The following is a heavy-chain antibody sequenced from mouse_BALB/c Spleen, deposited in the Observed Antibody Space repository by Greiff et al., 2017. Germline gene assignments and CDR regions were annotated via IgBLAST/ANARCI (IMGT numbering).Heavy chain of an antibody. Sequence: EVQLQQSGPELVKPGASVKISCKASGYTFTDYNMHWVKQSHGKSLEWIGYIYPYNGGTGYNQKFKSKATLTVDNSSSTAYMELRSLTSEDSAVYYCAAGPFRFAYWGQGTLVTVSA. CDR2: IYPYNGGT. V-gene: IGHV1S29*02. CDR3: AAGPFRFAY. CDR1: GYTFTDYN. J-gene: IGHJ3*01.